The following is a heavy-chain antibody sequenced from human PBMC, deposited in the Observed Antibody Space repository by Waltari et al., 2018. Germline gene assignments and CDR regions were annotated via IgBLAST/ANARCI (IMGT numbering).Heavy chain of an antibody. V-gene: IGHV3-21*01. CDR1: GFTFSSYS. CDR2: ISSSSSYI. Sequence: EMQLVESGGGLVKPGGSLRLSCAASGFTFSSYSMNWVRQAPGKGLEWVSSISSSSSYIYYADSVKGRFTISRDNAKNSLYLQMNSLRAEDTAVYYCARDSGDYYDSSGSPAGAFDIWGQGTMVTVSS. D-gene: IGHD3-22*01. J-gene: IGHJ3*02. CDR3: ARDSGDYYDSSGSPAGAFDI.